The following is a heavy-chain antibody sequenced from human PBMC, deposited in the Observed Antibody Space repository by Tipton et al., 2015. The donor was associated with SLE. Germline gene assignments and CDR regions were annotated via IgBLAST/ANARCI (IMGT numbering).Heavy chain of an antibody. CDR1: GFTFSNAW. Sequence: SLRLSCAASGFTFSNAWMSWVRQAPGKGLEWVGRIKSKTDGGTTDYAAPVKGRFTISRDDSKNTLYLQMNSLKTEDTAVYYCTTEVYDYIWGSYRLDYWGQGTLVTVSS. CDR2: IKSKTDGGTT. V-gene: IGHV3-15*01. J-gene: IGHJ4*02. CDR3: TTEVYDYIWGSYRLDY. D-gene: IGHD3-16*02.